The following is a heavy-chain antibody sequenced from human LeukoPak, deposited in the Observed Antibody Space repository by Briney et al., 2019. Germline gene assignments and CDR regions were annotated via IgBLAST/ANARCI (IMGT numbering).Heavy chain of an antibody. CDR1: GFTVSSNY. V-gene: IGHV3-66*03. J-gene: IGHJ6*02. CDR2: IYSCGST. D-gene: IGHD2-2*01. Sequence: GGSLRLSCAASGFTVSSNYMSWVRQATGKGLEGVSFIYSCGSTYYADPVKGRFTISRDNSKNTLYLQMNSLRAEDTAVYYCARAPPKYCSSTSCYYYYYGMDVWGQGTTVTVSS. CDR3: ARAPPKYCSSTSCYYYYYGMDV.